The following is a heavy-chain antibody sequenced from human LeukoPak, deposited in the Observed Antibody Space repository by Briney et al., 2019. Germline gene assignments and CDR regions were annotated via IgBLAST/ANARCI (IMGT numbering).Heavy chain of an antibody. J-gene: IGHJ6*03. CDR3: AKDYSSSWYSDYYYYMDV. Sequence: GGSLRLSCAASGFTFDDYAMHWVRQAPGKGLEWVSGISWNSGSIGYADSVKGRFTISRDNAKNSLYLQMNSLRAEDTALYYCAKDYSSSWYSDYYYYMDVWGKGTTVTVSS. CDR1: GFTFDDYA. CDR2: ISWNSGSI. V-gene: IGHV3-9*01. D-gene: IGHD6-13*01.